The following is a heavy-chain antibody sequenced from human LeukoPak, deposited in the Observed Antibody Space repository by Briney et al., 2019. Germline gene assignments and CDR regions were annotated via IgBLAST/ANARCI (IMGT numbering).Heavy chain of an antibody. Sequence: SETLSLTCSVSGGSFSSSTYYWGWIRQPPGKGLDWLGSIFYSGSPYCTPSLQIRVSIAVDTSKSQFSLRPASVPAADTAVYYCAGSVDVVTTGVRWGAGTLVSVPS. J-gene: IGHJ4*02. D-gene: IGHD4-23*01. V-gene: IGHV4-39*01. CDR1: GGSFSSSTYY. CDR3: AGSVDVVTTGVR. CDR2: IFYSGSP.